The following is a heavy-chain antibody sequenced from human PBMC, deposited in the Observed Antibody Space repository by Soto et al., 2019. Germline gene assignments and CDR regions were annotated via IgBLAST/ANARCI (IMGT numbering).Heavy chain of an antibody. CDR2: IYYSGST. CDR3: ARDPVRRGVSGVAPYPRRNYGMDV. D-gene: IGHD3-10*01. J-gene: IGHJ6*02. Sequence: NPSETLSLTCTVSGGSISSGGYYWSWIRQHPGKGLEWIGYIYYSGSTYYNPSLKSRVTISVDTSKNQFSLKLSSVTAADTAVYYCARDPVRRGVSGVAPYPRRNYGMDVWGQGTTVTVSS. V-gene: IGHV4-31*03. CDR1: GGSISSGGYY.